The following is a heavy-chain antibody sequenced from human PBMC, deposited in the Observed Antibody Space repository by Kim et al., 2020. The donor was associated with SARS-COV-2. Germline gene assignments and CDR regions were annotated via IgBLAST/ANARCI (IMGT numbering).Heavy chain of an antibody. CDR2: VFDSGST. V-gene: IGHV4-59*01. J-gene: IGHJ2*01. Sequence: SETLSLTCTVSGGSISYYYWTWIRQPPGKGLEWIGYVFDSGSTNYNPSLKSRVTISLGTSKKQFSLQLTSVTAADTAVYYCARGKYYYDGSGNPRFWYFDLWRRGPLVTVSS. D-gene: IGHD3-22*01. CDR1: GGSISYYY. CDR3: ARGKYYYDGSGNPRFWYFDL.